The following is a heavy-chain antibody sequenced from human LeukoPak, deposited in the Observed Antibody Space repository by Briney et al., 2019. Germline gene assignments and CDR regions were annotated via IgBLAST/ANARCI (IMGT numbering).Heavy chain of an antibody. CDR2: IYYSGST. D-gene: IGHD6-19*01. Sequence: SETLSLTCTVSGGSISSYYWSWIRQPPGKGLEWIGYIYYSGSTNYNPSLKSRVTISVDTSKNQFSLKLSSVTAADTAVYYCARVSGPRYSSGWYSYYYGMDVWGQGTTVTVSS. CDR3: ARVSGPRYSSGWYSYYYGMDV. J-gene: IGHJ6*02. V-gene: IGHV4-59*01. CDR1: GGSISSYY.